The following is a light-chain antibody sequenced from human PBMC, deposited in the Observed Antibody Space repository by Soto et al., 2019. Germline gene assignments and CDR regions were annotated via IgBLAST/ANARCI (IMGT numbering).Light chain of an antibody. CDR1: QGISNY. CDR3: HKYNSAPRT. V-gene: IGKV1-27*01. CDR2: AAS. Sequence: DIQMTQSPSSLSASVGDRVTITCRASQGISNYLAWYQQKPGKVPKLRIYAASTLPSGVPSRFSGSGSGTDFTLTISSLQPEDVATYYCHKYNSAPRTFGQGTKVEIK. J-gene: IGKJ1*01.